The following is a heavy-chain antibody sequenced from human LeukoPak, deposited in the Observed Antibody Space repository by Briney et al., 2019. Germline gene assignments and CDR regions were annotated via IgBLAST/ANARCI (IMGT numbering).Heavy chain of an antibody. CDR1: GFTFSNAW. V-gene: IGHV3-15*01. D-gene: IGHD3-10*01. CDR2: IKSKTDGGTT. J-gene: IGHJ4*02. Sequence: GGSLRLSCAASGFTFSNAWMSWVRQAPGKGLEWVGRIKSKTDGGTTDYAAPVKGRFTISRDDSKNTLYLQMNSLKTEDTAVYYCTTDYYGSGSYYNTLLSLFDYWGQGTLVTVSS. CDR3: TTDYYGSGSYYNTLLSLFDY.